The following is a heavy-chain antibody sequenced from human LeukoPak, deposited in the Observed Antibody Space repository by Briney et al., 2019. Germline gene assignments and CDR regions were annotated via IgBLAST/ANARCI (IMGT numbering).Heavy chain of an antibody. CDR3: ARERDCSSTSCYDP. D-gene: IGHD2-2*01. Sequence: ASVKVSCKASGGTFSSYAISWVRQAPGQGLEWMGRIIPIFGTANYAQKFQGRVTISTDESTSTAYMELSSLRSEDTAVYYCARERDCSSTSCYDPWGQGTLVTVSS. CDR1: GGTFSSYA. V-gene: IGHV1-69*05. CDR2: IIPIFGTA. J-gene: IGHJ5*02.